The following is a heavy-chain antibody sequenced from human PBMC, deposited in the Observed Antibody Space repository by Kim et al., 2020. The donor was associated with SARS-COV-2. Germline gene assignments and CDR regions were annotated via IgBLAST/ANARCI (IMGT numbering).Heavy chain of an antibody. CDR3: ARDTMATIPSSYGMDV. CDR2: IYSGGST. V-gene: IGHV3-53*01. D-gene: IGHD5-12*01. CDR1: GFTVSSNY. J-gene: IGHJ6*02. Sequence: GGSLRLSCAASGFTVSSNYMSWVRQAPGKGLEWVSVIYSGGSTYYADSVKGRFTISRDNSKNTLYLQMNSLRAEDTAVYYCARDTMATIPSSYGMDVWGQGTTVTVSS.